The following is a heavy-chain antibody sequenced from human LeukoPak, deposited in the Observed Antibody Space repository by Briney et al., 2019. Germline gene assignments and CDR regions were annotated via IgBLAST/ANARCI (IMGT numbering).Heavy chain of an antibody. CDR2: ISSSSSYI. Sequence: GGSLRLSCAASGFTFSSYSMNWVRQAPGKGLEWVSSISSSSSYIYYADSVKGRFTISRDNSKNTLYLQMNSLRAEDTAVYYCARDSSGWYSTGMDVWGQGTTVTVSS. V-gene: IGHV3-21*01. CDR1: GFTFSSYS. J-gene: IGHJ6*02. D-gene: IGHD6-19*01. CDR3: ARDSSGWYSTGMDV.